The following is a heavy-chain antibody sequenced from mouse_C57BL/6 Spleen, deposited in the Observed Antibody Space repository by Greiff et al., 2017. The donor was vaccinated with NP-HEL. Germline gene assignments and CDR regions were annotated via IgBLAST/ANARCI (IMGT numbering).Heavy chain of an antibody. J-gene: IGHJ4*01. V-gene: IGHV1-64*01. CDR1: GYTFTSYW. Sequence: VKLQQPGAELVKPGASVKLSCKASGYTFTSYWMHWVKQRPGQGLEWIGMIHPNSGSTNYNEKFKSKATLTVDKSSSTAYMQLSSLTSEDSAVYYCARSGYDAMDYWGQGTSVTVSS. CDR3: ARSGYDAMDY. CDR2: IHPNSGST.